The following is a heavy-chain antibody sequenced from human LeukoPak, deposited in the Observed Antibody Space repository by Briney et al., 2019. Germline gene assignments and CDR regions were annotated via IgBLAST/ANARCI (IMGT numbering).Heavy chain of an antibody. V-gene: IGHV1-8*01. Sequence: GASVKVSRKASGYTFTSYDINWVRQATGQGLEWMGWMNPNSGNTGYAQKFQGRVTMTRNTSISTAYMELSSLRSEDTAVYYCARGRPIVVVPAAGYYYYYMDVWGKGTTVTVSS. CDR1: GYTFTSYD. CDR2: MNPNSGNT. CDR3: ARGRPIVVVPAAGYYYYYMDV. D-gene: IGHD2-2*01. J-gene: IGHJ6*03.